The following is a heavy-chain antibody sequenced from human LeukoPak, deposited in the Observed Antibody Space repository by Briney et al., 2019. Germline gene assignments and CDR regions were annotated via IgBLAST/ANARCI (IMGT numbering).Heavy chain of an antibody. D-gene: IGHD3-3*01. Sequence: SQTLSLTCAISGDSVSSDSVAWNWIRQSPSRGLEWLGRTYYRSKWYNDYSAFVKSRIIINPDTSKNQFSLQLNSVTPEDTAVYYCARLSITIFGVVSWGQGTLVTVSS. J-gene: IGHJ4*02. CDR3: ARLSITIFGVVS. CDR1: GDSVSSDSVA. V-gene: IGHV6-1*01. CDR2: TYYRSKWYN.